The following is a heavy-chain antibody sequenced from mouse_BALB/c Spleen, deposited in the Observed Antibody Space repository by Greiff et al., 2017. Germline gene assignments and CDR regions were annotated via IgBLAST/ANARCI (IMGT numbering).Heavy chain of an antibody. Sequence: EVQLQQSGAELVKPGASVKLSCTASGFNIKDTYMHWVKQRPEQGLEWIGRIDPANGNTKYDPKFQGKATITADTSSNTAYLQLSSLRSEDTAVYYYASSYDSWFAYWGQGTLVTVSA. D-gene: IGHD2-12*01. CDR2: IDPANGNT. CDR1: GFNIKDTY. J-gene: IGHJ3*01. V-gene: IGHV14-3*02. CDR3: ASSYDSWFAY.